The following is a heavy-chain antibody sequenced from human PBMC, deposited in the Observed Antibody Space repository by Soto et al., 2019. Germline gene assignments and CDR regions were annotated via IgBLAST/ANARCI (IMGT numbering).Heavy chain of an antibody. CDR2: IYYSGST. V-gene: IGHV4-59*08. CDR3: AADYSGANWFDP. J-gene: IGHJ5*02. D-gene: IGHD4-17*01. Sequence: WTWIRQPPGKGLEWIGYIYYSGSTNYNPSLKSRVTISVDTSKNQFSLKLSSVTAADTAVYYCAADYSGANWFDPWGQGTLVTVSS.